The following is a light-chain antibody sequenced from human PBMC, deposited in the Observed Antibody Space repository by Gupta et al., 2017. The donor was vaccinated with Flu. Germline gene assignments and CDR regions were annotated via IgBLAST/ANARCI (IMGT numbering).Light chain of an antibody. CDR3: LQYNGYFLYT. CDR1: QSIGSQ. Sequence: DIQMTQSPSTLSASVGDTVTIPCRASQSIGSQLAWYQHKPGKAPKLLIYKASSLESGVPSRFSGSGSGTEFTLTISSLQPEDFATYYCLQYNGYFLYTFGQWTKLEVK. V-gene: IGKV1-5*03. CDR2: KAS. J-gene: IGKJ2*01.